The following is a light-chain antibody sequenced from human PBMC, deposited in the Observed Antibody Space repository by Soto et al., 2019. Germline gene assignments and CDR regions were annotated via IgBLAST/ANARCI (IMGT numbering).Light chain of an antibody. CDR1: TSNIGINS. CDR2: RSN. CDR3: AAWDDSLSGQV. J-gene: IGLJ2*01. V-gene: IGLV1-47*01. Sequence: QSVLTQPPSASGTPGQRVTISCSGSTSNIGINSVFWYQQLPGTAPKLLIYRSNQRASGVPDRFSASKSGTSASLAISGLRSEDEADYYCAAWDDSLSGQVFGGGTKLTVL.